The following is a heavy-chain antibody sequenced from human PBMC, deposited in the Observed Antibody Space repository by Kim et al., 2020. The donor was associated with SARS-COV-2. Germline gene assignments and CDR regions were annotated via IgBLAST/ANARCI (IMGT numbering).Heavy chain of an antibody. CDR1: GFTFSTFV. J-gene: IGHJ4*02. Sequence: GGSLRLSCVASGFTFSTFVMHWVRQAPGKGLESVALIWFDGSKMYHADSVKGRFTISRDNSKNTLFLQLNSLRAEDTGVYYCVRDLLGSIDYWGQGTLVT. CDR3: VRDLLGSIDY. CDR2: IWFDGSKM. D-gene: IGHD1-1*01. V-gene: IGHV3-33*01.